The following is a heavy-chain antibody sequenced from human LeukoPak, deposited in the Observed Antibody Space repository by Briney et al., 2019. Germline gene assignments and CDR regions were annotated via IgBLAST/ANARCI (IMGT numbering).Heavy chain of an antibody. Sequence: QSGGSLRLSCAASGFTFSSYWMHWVRQAPGKGLVWVSRINSDGSSTSYADSVKGRFTISRDNAKNTLYLQMNSLRAEDTAVYYCASYGKWLSTLDYWGQGTLVTVSS. D-gene: IGHD3-22*01. J-gene: IGHJ4*02. CDR3: ASYGKWLSTLDY. CDR1: GFTFSSYW. CDR2: INSDGSST. V-gene: IGHV3-74*01.